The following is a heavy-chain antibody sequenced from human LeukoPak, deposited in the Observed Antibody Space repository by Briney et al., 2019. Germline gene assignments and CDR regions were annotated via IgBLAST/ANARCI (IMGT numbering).Heavy chain of an antibody. Sequence: ASVKVSCKASGGTFSSYAISWVRQAPGQGLEWMGRIIPILGIANYAQKFQGRVTITADKSTSTAYMELSSLRSEDTAVYYCARSKVADLIDYWGQGTLVTVPS. J-gene: IGHJ4*02. V-gene: IGHV1-69*04. CDR1: GGTFSSYA. CDR2: IIPILGIA. CDR3: ARSKVADLIDY.